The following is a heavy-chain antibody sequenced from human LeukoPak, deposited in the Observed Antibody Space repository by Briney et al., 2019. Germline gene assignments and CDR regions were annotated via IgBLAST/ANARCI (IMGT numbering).Heavy chain of an antibody. Sequence: GASVKVSCKASGGTFSSYAISWVRQAPGQGLEWMGGIIPIFGTANYAQKFQGRVTITTDESTSTAYMELSRLRSDDTAVYYCARGGRTTSYYYYYYMDVWGKGTTVTVSS. J-gene: IGHJ6*03. CDR1: GGTFSSYA. D-gene: IGHD2-2*01. CDR2: IIPIFGTA. V-gene: IGHV1-69*05. CDR3: ARGGRTTSYYYYYYMDV.